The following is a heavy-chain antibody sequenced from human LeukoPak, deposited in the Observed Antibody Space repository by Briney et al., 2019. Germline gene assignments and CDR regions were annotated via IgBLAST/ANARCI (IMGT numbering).Heavy chain of an antibody. CDR3: TRDLEY. CDR2: ISSGGSVM. V-gene: IGHV3-48*01. J-gene: IGHJ4*02. Sequence: GGSLRLSCGASGYTFSDYTMNWVRQAPGKGPEWISYISSGGSVMHYADSVKGRFTISRDNVENSLYLRINSLRVEDTAVYYCTRDLEYWGQGVLVTVSS. CDR1: GYTFSDYT.